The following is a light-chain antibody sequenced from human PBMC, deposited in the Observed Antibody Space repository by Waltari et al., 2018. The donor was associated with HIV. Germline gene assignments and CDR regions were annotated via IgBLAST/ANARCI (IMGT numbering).Light chain of an antibody. Sequence: QSALTQPRSVSGSPGQSVPISCTGTNSDVGGYNWLTWYQQHPGKVPKRMVYDVSKRPAGVPDRFAASKSDTTAYLTISGLQADDEGDYYCCSYVGNFTWVFGGGTILTVL. J-gene: IGLJ3*02. CDR1: NSDVGGYNW. CDR2: DVS. V-gene: IGLV2-11*01. CDR3: CSYVGNFTWV.